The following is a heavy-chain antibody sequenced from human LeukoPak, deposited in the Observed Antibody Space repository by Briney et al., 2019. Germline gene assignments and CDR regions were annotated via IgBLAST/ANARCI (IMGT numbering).Heavy chain of an antibody. V-gene: IGHV1-46*01. CDR3: ARTRHDSSGYHYFDY. J-gene: IGHJ4*02. CDR2: INPSGGST. CDR1: GYTFTSYY. D-gene: IGHD3-22*01. Sequence: ASVKVSCKASGYTFTSYYMHWVRQAPGQGLEWMGIINPSGGSTSYAQKFQGRVTMTRDMSTRTVYMELSRLTSDDTAVYYCARTRHDSSGYHYFDYWGQGTLVTVSS.